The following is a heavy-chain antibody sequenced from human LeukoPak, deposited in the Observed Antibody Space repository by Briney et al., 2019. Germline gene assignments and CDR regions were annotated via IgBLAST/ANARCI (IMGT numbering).Heavy chain of an antibody. D-gene: IGHD3-22*01. CDR1: GITFSSYA. J-gene: IGHJ4*02. CDR3: AKGTPTMIVVVITNSPIDY. V-gene: IGHV3-23*01. Sequence: GGSLRLSCAASGITFSSYAMSWVRQAPGKGLEWVSAISGSGGSTYYADSVKGRFTISRDNSKNTLYLQMNSLRAEDTAVYYCAKGTPTMIVVVITNSPIDYWGQGTLVTVSS. CDR2: ISGSGGST.